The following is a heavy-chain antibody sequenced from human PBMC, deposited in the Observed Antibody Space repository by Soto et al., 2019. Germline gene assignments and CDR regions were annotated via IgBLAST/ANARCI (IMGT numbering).Heavy chain of an antibody. D-gene: IGHD3-10*01. CDR3: ARDLEGSGSYHSWFDL. CDR1: GFTFSNYG. V-gene: IGHV3-33*01. Sequence: QVQLVESGGGVVQPGRSLRLSCAASGFTFSNYGMHWVRQAPGKGLEWVAVIWYDGSNKYYADSVKGRFTISRDNSKNTLYLQMNSLRAEVKAVYYCARDLEGSGSYHSWFDLWGQGTLVTVSS. CDR2: IWYDGSNK. J-gene: IGHJ5*02.